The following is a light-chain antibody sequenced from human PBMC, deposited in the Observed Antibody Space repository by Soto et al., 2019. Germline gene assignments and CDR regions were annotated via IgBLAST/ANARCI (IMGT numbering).Light chain of an antibody. CDR3: MQGTYWPYT. V-gene: IGKV2-30*02. Sequence: DVVMTQSPLSLPVTLGQSASISCRPSQSLVHSDGNTYLVWLHQRPGQSPRRLIYQVSNRDSGVXDXXSGSGSGIDFTLKISRVEAEDVGIYYCMQGTYWPYTFGQGTKLEIK. CDR1: QSLVHSDGNTY. CDR2: QVS. J-gene: IGKJ2*01.